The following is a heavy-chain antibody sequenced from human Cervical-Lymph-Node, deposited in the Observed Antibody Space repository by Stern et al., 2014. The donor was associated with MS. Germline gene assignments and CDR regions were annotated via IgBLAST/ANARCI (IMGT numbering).Heavy chain of an antibody. CDR3: ARHGPPRRRDDSNHPNFDY. V-gene: IGHV4-59*08. D-gene: IGHD5-24*01. CDR1: GGSISSNY. Sequence: QLQLQESGPGLVKPSETLSLTCTVSGGSISSNYWSWIRQPPGKGLEWIGYLYYSGNTNYNPSLKSPVTTSIDTSKNNFSLSLRSVTAADTAVYYCARHGPPRRRDDSNHPNFDYWGPGTLVAVSS. CDR2: LYYSGNT. J-gene: IGHJ4*02.